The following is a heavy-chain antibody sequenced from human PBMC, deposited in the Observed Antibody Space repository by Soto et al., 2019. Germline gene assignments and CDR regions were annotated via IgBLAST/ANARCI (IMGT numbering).Heavy chain of an antibody. D-gene: IGHD2-15*01. J-gene: IGHJ6*02. Sequence: SVKVSCKASGGTFSSYAISWVRQAPGQGLEWMGGIIPIFGTANYAQKFQGRVTITADESTSTAYMELSSLRSEDTAVYYCARDDIVVVVAATYGMDVWGQGTTVTVSS. CDR3: ARDDIVVVVAATYGMDV. CDR2: IIPIFGTA. CDR1: GGTFSSYA. V-gene: IGHV1-69*13.